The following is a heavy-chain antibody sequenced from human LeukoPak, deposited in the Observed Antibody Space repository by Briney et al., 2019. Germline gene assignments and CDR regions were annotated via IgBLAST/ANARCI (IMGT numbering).Heavy chain of an antibody. CDR2: INHSGST. CDR3: ARGDGYDILTHRAFYYGTDV. J-gene: IGHJ6*02. CDR1: GGSFSGYY. Sequence: SETLSLTCAVYGGSFSGYYWSWIRQPPGKGLEWIGEINHSGSTNYNPSLKSRVIISVDTSKNQFSLKLSSVTAADTAVYYCARGDGYDILTHRAFYYGTDVWGQGTTVTVSS. V-gene: IGHV4-34*01. D-gene: IGHD3-9*01.